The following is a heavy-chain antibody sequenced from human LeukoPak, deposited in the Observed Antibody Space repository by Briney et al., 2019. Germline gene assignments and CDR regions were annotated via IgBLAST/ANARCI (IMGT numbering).Heavy chain of an antibody. CDR3: ARDGTIFGVVILDY. J-gene: IGHJ4*02. Sequence: GGSLRLSCAASGFTFSSYSMNWVRQAPGKGLEWVSSISSSSSYIYYADSVKGRFTISRDNAKNSLYLQMNSLRAEDTAVYYCARDGTIFGVVILDYWGQGTLVTVSS. CDR1: GFTFSSYS. D-gene: IGHD3-3*01. V-gene: IGHV3-21*01. CDR2: ISSSSSYI.